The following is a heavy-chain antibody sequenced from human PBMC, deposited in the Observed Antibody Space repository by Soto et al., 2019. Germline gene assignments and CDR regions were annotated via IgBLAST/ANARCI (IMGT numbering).Heavy chain of an antibody. J-gene: IGHJ4*02. V-gene: IGHV4-31*03. Sequence: SETLSLTCTVSGDSMATGGHYYNWIRQVPGKGLEWIGYVYYSGATHYTPSLRARATISRDTSKNQFSLRLISVTAADTALYYCARDKDLQPTVWGFWGQGIQVTVSS. CDR1: GDSMATGGHY. CDR2: VYYSGAT. D-gene: IGHD3-16*01. CDR3: ARDKDLQPTVWGF.